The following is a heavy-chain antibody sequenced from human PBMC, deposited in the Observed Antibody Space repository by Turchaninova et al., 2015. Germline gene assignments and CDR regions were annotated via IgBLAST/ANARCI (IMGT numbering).Heavy chain of an antibody. CDR2: IWYDGSNK. Sequence: QVQRVESGGGVVQAGRSLRLACAASGFTCSGYGMHWVSQAPGKGLEWVAVIWYDGSNKYYADSVKGRFTISRDNSKNTLYLQMNSLRAEDTAVYYCASGLYFDYWGQGTLVTVSS. V-gene: IGHV3-33*01. CDR1: GFTCSGYG. D-gene: IGHD3/OR15-3a*01. CDR3: ASGLYFDY. J-gene: IGHJ4*02.